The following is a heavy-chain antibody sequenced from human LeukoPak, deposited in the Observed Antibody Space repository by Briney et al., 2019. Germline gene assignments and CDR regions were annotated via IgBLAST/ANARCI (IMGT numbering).Heavy chain of an antibody. J-gene: IGHJ4*02. Sequence: SETLSLTCTVSGGSISSGSYYWSWIRQPAGKGLEWIGRIYTSGSTNYNPSLKSQVTISVDTSKNQFSLKLSSVTAADTAVYYCARDSMVRGVIPYNWGQGTLVTVSS. D-gene: IGHD3-10*01. CDR1: GGSISSGSYY. CDR3: ARDSMVRGVIPYN. V-gene: IGHV4-61*02. CDR2: IYTSGST.